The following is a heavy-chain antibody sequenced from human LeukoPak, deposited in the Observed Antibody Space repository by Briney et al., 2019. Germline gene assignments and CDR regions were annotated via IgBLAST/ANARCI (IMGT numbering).Heavy chain of an antibody. Sequence: GGSLRLSCAASGFTFSSYAMSWVRQAPGKGLEWVSAISGSGDSTYYADSVRGRFTISRDNSKNTLYLQMNSLRAEDTAVYYCAKNVRWSTFDYWGQGTLVTVSS. D-gene: IGHD4-17*01. CDR3: AKNVRWSTFDY. CDR2: ISGSGDST. CDR1: GFTFSSYA. V-gene: IGHV3-23*01. J-gene: IGHJ4*02.